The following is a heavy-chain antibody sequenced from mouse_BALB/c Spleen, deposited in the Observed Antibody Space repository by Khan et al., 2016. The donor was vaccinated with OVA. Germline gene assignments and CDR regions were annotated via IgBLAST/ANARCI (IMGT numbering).Heavy chain of an antibody. V-gene: IGHV5-9*02. CDR2: ISGTGIYT. D-gene: IGHD2-10*01. CDR1: GFAFSSYD. J-gene: IGHJ3*01. Sequence: EVELVESGGGLVKPGGSLKLSCAPSGFAFSSYDMSWVRQTPEKRLEWVATISGTGIYTYYPDSVKGRFTISRDNARNTLYLQMSSLRSEDKALYYCARPSYYGNPWFTYWGQGTLVTVAA. CDR3: ARPSYYGNPWFTY.